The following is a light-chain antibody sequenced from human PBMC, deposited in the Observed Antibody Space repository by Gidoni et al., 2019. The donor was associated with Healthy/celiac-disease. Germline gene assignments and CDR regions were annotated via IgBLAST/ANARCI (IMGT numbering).Light chain of an antibody. Sequence: DIQMTQAPPTLAASVGDRVTMTCRASQSISSWLAWYQQKPGKAPTLLIYKASSLEIGVPSRFSGSGSGTEFTLTISSLQPDDFATYYCQQYNSYSRTFGQGTKVEIK. CDR1: QSISSW. CDR2: KAS. CDR3: QQYNSYSRT. V-gene: IGKV1-5*03. J-gene: IGKJ1*01.